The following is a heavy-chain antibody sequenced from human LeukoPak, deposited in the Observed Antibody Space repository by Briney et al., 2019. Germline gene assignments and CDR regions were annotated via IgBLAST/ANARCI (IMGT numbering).Heavy chain of an antibody. CDR3: ARRDSGNYFPILDY. J-gene: IGHJ4*02. V-gene: IGHV4-39*01. CDR2: IYYSGGTT. Sequence: SETLSLTCTVSGGSISSSNCFWGWIRQPPGKGLEWIGTIYYSGGTTYYNPSLKSRVTISVDTSKNQFSLKLTSVTAADTAVYYCARRDSGNYFPILDYWGQGTLVTVSS. CDR1: GGSISSSNCF. D-gene: IGHD1-26*01.